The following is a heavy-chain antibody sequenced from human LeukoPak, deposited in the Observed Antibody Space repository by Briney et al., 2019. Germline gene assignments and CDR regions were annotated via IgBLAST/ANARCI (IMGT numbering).Heavy chain of an antibody. D-gene: IGHD3-10*01. V-gene: IGHV4-39*07. Sequence: PSETLSLTCTVSGGSISSSSYYWGWIRQPPGKRLEWIGSIYYSGSTYYNPSLKSRVTISVDTSKNQFSLKLSSVTAADTAVYYCARDGSGKTVRGVIPFDYWGQGTLVTVSS. CDR3: ARDGSGKTVRGVIPFDY. CDR2: IYYSGST. J-gene: IGHJ4*02. CDR1: GGSISSSSYY.